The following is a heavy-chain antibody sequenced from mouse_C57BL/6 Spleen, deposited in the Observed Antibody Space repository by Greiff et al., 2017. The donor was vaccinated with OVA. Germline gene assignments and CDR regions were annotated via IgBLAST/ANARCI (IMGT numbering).Heavy chain of an antibody. CDR1: GYTFTSYW. V-gene: IGHV1-64*01. D-gene: IGHD2-4*01. Sequence: QVQLQQPGAELVKPGASVKLSCKASGYTFTSYWMHWVKQRPGQGLEWIGMIHPNSGSTNYNEKFKSKATLTVDKSSSTAYMQLSSLTSEDSAVCNSAREGLRAWFAYWGQGTLVTVSA. J-gene: IGHJ3*01. CDR3: AREGLRAWFAY. CDR2: IHPNSGST.